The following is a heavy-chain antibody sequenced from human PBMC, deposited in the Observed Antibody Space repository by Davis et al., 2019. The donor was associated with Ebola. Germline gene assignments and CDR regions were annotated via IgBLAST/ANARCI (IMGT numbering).Heavy chain of an antibody. D-gene: IGHD4-17*01. CDR3: AGMTTVTTMVDY. V-gene: IGHV4-59*04. CDR2: IYYSGTT. CDR1: GGSISSYY. Sequence: PSETLSLTCTVSGGSISSYYWSWIRQPPGKGLEWIGYIYYSGTTYYNPSLKSRVTISVDTSKNQFSLKLSSVTAADTAVYYCAGMTTVTTMVDYWGQGTLVTVSS. J-gene: IGHJ4*02.